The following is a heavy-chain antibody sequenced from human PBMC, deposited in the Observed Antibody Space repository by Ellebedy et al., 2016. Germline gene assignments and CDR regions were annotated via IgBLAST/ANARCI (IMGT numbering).Heavy chain of an antibody. CDR1: GGTFSTYG. CDR2: IIPILGIA. CDR3: ATEKEAFDI. V-gene: IGHV1-69*10. J-gene: IGHJ3*02. Sequence: ASVKVSCKASGGTFSTYGISWVRQAPGHGLEWMGGIIPILGIANYAQRFQGRVTITADKSTSTAYMELNSLRSDDTALYYCATEKEAFDIWGQGTLVTVSS.